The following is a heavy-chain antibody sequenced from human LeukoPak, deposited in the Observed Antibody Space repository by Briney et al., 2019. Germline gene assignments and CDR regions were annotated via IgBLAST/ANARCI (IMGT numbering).Heavy chain of an antibody. Sequence: SETLSLTCTVSGGSISSSSYYWSWIRQPPGKGLEWIGEINHSGSTNYNPSLKSRVTISVDTSKNQFSLKLSSVTAADTAVYYCARRPGITMVRGVIKYYYYYYYMDVWGKGTTVTISS. CDR3: ARRPGITMVRGVIKYYYYYYYMDV. CDR2: INHSGST. D-gene: IGHD3-10*01. V-gene: IGHV4-39*07. J-gene: IGHJ6*03. CDR1: GGSISSSSYY.